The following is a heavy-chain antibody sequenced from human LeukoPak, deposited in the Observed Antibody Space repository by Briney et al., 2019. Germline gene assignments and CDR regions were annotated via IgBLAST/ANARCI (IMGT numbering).Heavy chain of an antibody. V-gene: IGHV1-69*04. CDR1: GGTFSSYA. J-gene: IGHJ4*02. CDR2: IIPIFGIA. D-gene: IGHD3-22*01. CDR3: ARDGLFRGYDSSGYYSSY. Sequence: SVKVSCKASGGTFSSYAISWVRQAPGQGLEWMGRIIPIFGIANYAQKFQGRVMITADKSTSTAYMELSSLRSEDTAVYYCARDGLFRGYDSSGYYSSYWGQGTLVTVSS.